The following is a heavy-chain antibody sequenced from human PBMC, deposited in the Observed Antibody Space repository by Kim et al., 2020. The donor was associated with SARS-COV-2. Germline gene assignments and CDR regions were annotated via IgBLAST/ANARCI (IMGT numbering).Heavy chain of an antibody. V-gene: IGHV3-30*02. J-gene: IGHJ6*02. CDR3: AKGGPGYSFNYYGMDV. D-gene: IGHD5-18*01. Sequence: SVKGRFTISRDNSKNTLYLQMNSLRAEDTAVYYCAKGGPGYSFNYYGMDVWGQGTTVTVSS.